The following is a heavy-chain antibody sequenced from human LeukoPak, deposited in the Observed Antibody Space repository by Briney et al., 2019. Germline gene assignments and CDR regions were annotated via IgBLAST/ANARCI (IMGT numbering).Heavy chain of an antibody. V-gene: IGHV3-15*01. CDR3: ATPRPMYTSGWFFAPDY. Sequence: GGSLRLSCAASGFTFSDAWMTWVRQAPGKGLEWVGRIKSKTDGGTTDFAAPVKGRFSISRDDSKNTLFLQMDSLTTEDTAVYYCATPRPMYTSGWFFAPDYWGQGTLVTVSS. J-gene: IGHJ4*02. D-gene: IGHD6-19*01. CDR1: GFTFSDAW. CDR2: IKSKTDGGTT.